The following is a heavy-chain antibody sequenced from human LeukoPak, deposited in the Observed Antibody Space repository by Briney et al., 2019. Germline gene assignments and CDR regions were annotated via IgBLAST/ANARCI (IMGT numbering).Heavy chain of an antibody. D-gene: IGHD3-10*01. CDR3: ARDRNTMHNWYFDL. Sequence: SETLSLTCTVSGGSISSSSYYWGWIRQPPGKGLEWIGSIYYSGSTYYNPSLKSRVTISVDTSKNQFSLKLSSVTAADTAVYYCARDRNTMHNWYFDLWGRGTLVTVSS. V-gene: IGHV4-39*07. J-gene: IGHJ2*01. CDR1: GGSISSSSYY. CDR2: IYYSGST.